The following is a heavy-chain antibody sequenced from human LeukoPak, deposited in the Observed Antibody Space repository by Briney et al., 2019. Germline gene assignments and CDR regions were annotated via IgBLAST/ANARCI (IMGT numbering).Heavy chain of an antibody. CDR1: GFTFSSYA. V-gene: IGHV3-30*04. J-gene: IGHJ6*02. Sequence: PGGSLGLSCAASGFTFSSYAMHWVRQAPGKGLEWVAVISYDGSNKYYADSVKGRFTISRDNSKNTLYLQMNSLRAEDTAVYYCARDGGIVYGMDVWGQGTTVTVSS. CDR3: ARDGGIVYGMDV. CDR2: ISYDGSNK. D-gene: IGHD2-21*01.